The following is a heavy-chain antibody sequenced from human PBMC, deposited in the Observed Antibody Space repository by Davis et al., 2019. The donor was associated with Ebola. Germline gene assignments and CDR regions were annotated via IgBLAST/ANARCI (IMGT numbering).Heavy chain of an antibody. D-gene: IGHD1-26*01. J-gene: IGHJ4*02. Sequence: GESLKISCAASGFSFTSYSMNWVRQAPGKGLEWVAYISGGYTYYAESVKGRFTISRDNAKNSLYLQMNSLRAEDTAVYYCARETYSGSYFDYWGQGTLVTVSS. CDR3: ARETYSGSYFDY. CDR1: GFSFTSYS. CDR2: ISGGYT. V-gene: IGHV3-21*05.